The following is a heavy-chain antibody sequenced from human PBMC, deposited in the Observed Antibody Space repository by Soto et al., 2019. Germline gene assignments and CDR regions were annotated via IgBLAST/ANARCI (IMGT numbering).Heavy chain of an antibody. CDR1: GYTFTSYN. CDR2: MNPNSGNT. J-gene: IGHJ6*02. V-gene: IGHV1-8*01. CDR3: AREKTYYGMDV. Sequence: QVQLVQSGAEVKKPGASVKFSCKAFGYTFTSYNINWWRQATGQGLEWMGWMNPNSGNTGYAQKFQGRVTMTRNTSISTAYMELSSLRSEDTAVYYCAREKTYYGMDVWGQGTTVTVSS.